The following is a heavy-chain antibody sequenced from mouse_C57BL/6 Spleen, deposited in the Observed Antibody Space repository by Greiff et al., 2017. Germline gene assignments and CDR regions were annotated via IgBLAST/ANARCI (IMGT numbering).Heavy chain of an antibody. D-gene: IGHD2-12*01. V-gene: IGHV1-82*01. CDR1: GYAFSSSW. CDR2: IYPGDGDT. CDR3: AREGAYYSPTRAY. Sequence: QVQLQQSGPELVKPGASVKISCKASGYAFSSSWMNWVKQRPGKGLEWIGRIYPGDGDTNYNGKFKGKATLTADKSSSTAYMQLSSLTSEDSAVYFCAREGAYYSPTRAYWGQGTLVTVSA. J-gene: IGHJ3*01.